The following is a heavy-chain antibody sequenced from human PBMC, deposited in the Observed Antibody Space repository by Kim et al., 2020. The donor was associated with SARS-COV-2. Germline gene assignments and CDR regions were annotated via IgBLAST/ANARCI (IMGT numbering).Heavy chain of an antibody. J-gene: IGHJ4*02. CDR3: AADVKPDSSGYPL. V-gene: IGHV1-58*02. CDR1: GFTFTSSA. Sequence: SVKVSCKASGFTFTSSAMQWVRQARGQRLEWIGWIVVGSGNTNYAQKFQERVTITRDMSTSTAYMELSSLRSEDTAVYYCAADVKPDSSGYPLWGQGTLVTVSS. CDR2: IVVGSGNT. D-gene: IGHD3-22*01.